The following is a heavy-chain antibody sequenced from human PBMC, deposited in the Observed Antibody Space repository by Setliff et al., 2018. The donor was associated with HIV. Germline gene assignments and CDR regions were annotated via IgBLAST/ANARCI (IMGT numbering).Heavy chain of an antibody. D-gene: IGHD5-18*01. Sequence: GGSLRLSCAVSGLTFSRYGFHWVRQVPGKGLDWVTFIQYDESNKYYGDSVRGRFTISRDNSKNTLYLQMNSLRAEDTAVYYCTRDKGYAFDIWGQGTMVTVSS. CDR3: TRDKGYAFDI. J-gene: IGHJ3*02. CDR1: GLTFSRYG. V-gene: IGHV3-30*02. CDR2: IQYDESNK.